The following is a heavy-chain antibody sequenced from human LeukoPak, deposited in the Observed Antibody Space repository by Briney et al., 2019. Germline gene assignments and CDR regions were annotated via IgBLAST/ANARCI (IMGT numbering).Heavy chain of an antibody. Sequence: GGSLRLSCAASGFTFDDYGMSWVRHAPGKGLEWVSGINWNGGSTGHADSVKGRFTISRDNAKNSLYLQMNSLRAEDTALYHCARVYSYGNYFDYWGQGTLVTVSS. CDR1: GFTFDDYG. CDR3: ARVYSYGNYFDY. D-gene: IGHD5-18*01. CDR2: INWNGGST. V-gene: IGHV3-20*01. J-gene: IGHJ4*02.